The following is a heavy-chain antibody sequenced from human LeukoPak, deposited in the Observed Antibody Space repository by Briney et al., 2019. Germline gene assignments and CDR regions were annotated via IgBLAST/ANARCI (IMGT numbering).Heavy chain of an antibody. CDR3: ARDKYSSGRLDY. V-gene: IGHV3-30*04. Sequence: GRSLRPSCAASGFTFSSYAMHWVRQAPGKGLEWVAVISYDGSNKYYADSVKGRFTISRDNSKNTLYLQMNSLRAEDTAVYYCARDKYSSGRLDYWGQGTLVTVSS. CDR1: GFTFSSYA. J-gene: IGHJ4*02. D-gene: IGHD6-19*01. CDR2: ISYDGSNK.